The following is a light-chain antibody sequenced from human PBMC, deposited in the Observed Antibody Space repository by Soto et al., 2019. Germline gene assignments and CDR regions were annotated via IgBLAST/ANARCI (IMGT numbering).Light chain of an antibody. V-gene: IGLV4-69*01. CDR2: LNSDGSH. CDR1: SGHSSYA. CDR3: QTWGTGIHWV. Sequence: QPVLTQSPSASASLGASVKLTCTLSSGHSSYAIAWHQQQPEKGPRYLMKLNSDGSHSKGAGIPDRFSGSSSGAERYLTISGHQSEDEADYYCQTWGTGIHWVFGGGTKVTVL. J-gene: IGLJ3*02.